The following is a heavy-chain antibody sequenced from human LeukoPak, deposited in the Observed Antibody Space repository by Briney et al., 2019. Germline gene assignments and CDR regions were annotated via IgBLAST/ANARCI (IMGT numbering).Heavy chain of an antibody. CDR2: IYYSGST. Sequence: SETLSLTCTVSGGSISSSSYYWGWIRQPPGKGLEWIGSIYYSGSTYYNPSLKSRVTISVDTSKNQFSLKLSSVTAADTAVYYCARDRRIQLWRDFDYWGQGTLVTVSS. CDR1: GGSISSSSYY. D-gene: IGHD5-18*01. J-gene: IGHJ4*02. V-gene: IGHV4-39*07. CDR3: ARDRRIQLWRDFDY.